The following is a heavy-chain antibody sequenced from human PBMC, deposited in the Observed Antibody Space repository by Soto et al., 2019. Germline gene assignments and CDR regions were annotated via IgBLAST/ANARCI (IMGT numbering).Heavy chain of an antibody. CDR3: ARGSGSLTIFGVVISY. Sequence: EVQLVESGGGLVQPGGSLRLSCAASGFTFSSYWMSWVRQAPGKGLEWVANIKQDGSEKYYVDSVKGLFTISRDNAKNTLYLQLNSLRAEDTAVYYCARGSGSLTIFGVVISYWGQGTLVTVSS. D-gene: IGHD3-3*01. V-gene: IGHV3-7*04. CDR2: IKQDGSEK. J-gene: IGHJ1*01. CDR1: GFTFSSYW.